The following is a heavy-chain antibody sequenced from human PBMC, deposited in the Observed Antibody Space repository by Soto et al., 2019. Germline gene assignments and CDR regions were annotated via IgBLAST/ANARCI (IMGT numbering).Heavy chain of an antibody. V-gene: IGHV3-30*18. Sequence: QVQLVESGGGVVQPGRSLRLSCAASGFTFSSYGMHWVRQAPGKGLEWVAVISYDGSNKYYADSVKGRFTISRDNSKNTLYLQMNSLRAEDTAVYYCAKRAYYYDSSGPEGLEYFQHWGQGTLVTVSS. J-gene: IGHJ1*01. CDR2: ISYDGSNK. CDR3: AKRAYYYDSSGPEGLEYFQH. D-gene: IGHD3-22*01. CDR1: GFTFSSYG.